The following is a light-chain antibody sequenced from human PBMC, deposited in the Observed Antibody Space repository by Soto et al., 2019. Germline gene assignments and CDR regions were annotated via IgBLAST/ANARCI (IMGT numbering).Light chain of an antibody. V-gene: IGKV3-15*01. CDR3: QQYNNWPQT. CDR1: QSVSSN. J-gene: IGKJ1*01. CDR2: GAS. Sequence: EIVMTQSPATLSVSPGERATLSCRASQSVSSNLAWYQQKPGQDPRLLIYGASTRATGIPATFSGSGSGTEFTLTISSLESEDFAVYYWQQYNNWPQTVGQGTKVVIK.